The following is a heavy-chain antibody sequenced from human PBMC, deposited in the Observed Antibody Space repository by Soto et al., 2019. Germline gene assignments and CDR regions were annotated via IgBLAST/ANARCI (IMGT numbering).Heavy chain of an antibody. CDR1: GFTFSSYS. V-gene: IGHV3-48*02. D-gene: IGHD6-13*01. J-gene: IGHJ5*02. CDR3: ARVGQQLARGVTGPDP. Sequence: EVQLVESGGGLVQPGGSLRLSCAASGFTFSSYSMNWVRQAPGKGLEWVSYISSSSSTIYYADSVKGRFTISRDNAKNSLYLQMNSLRDEDTAVYYCARVGQQLARGVTGPDPWGQGTLVPVSS. CDR2: ISSSSSTI.